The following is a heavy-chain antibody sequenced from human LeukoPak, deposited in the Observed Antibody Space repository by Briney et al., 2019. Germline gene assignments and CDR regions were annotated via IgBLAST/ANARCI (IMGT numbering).Heavy chain of an antibody. CDR2: IHYSGTT. V-gene: IGHV4-59*12. CDR1: GASISSDF. J-gene: IGHJ6*02. D-gene: IGHD2/OR15-2a*01. CDR3: VSTRGWTNFYYYGMDV. Sequence: SETLSLTCTVSGASISSDFWSWIRQPPGKGLEWIGYIHYSGTTNYNPSLESRVTMFSDTSKNQFSLKLRSVTAADTAVYYCVSTRGWTNFYYYGMDVWGQGTTVTVSS.